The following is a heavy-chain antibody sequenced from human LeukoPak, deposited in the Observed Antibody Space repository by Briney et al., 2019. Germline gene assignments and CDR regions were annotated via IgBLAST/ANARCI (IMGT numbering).Heavy chain of an antibody. CDR3: ARDETYDYESNGYLGF. D-gene: IGHD3-22*01. CDR1: GFPFSSYW. V-gene: IGHV3-7*01. J-gene: IGHJ4*02. CDR2: IRHDGSET. Sequence: PGGSLRFSCAASGFPFSSYWMSWVRQAPGKGLEWVANIRHDGSETYYVDSLRGRFTISRDNAKNLVYLQMSSLRAEDTAIYYCARDETYDYESNGYLGFWGQGTVVTVSS.